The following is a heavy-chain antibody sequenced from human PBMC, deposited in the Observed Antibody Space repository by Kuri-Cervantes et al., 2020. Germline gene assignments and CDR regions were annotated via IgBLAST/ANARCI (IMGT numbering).Heavy chain of an antibody. V-gene: IGHV4-61*01. CDR2: IYYSGST. Sequence: SETLSLTCTVSGGSVNSANYYWTWIRQPPGKGLEWIGYIYYSGSTNYNPSLKSRVTISVDTSKNQFSLKLSSVTAADTAVYYCAKGDYYYYYMDVWGKGTTVTVSS. CDR3: AKGDYYYYYMDV. CDR1: GGSVNSANYY. J-gene: IGHJ6*03. D-gene: IGHD5-24*01.